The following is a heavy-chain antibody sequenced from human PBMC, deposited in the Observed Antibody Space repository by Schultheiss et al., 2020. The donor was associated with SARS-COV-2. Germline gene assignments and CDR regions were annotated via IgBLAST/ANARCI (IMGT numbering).Heavy chain of an antibody. Sequence: GGSLRLSCAASGFTFDDYAMHWVRQAPGKGLEWVSLISWDGGSTYYADSVKGRFTISRDNSKNSLYLQMNSLRTEDTALYYCAKDSSSGSGRARVVHWYFDLWGRGTLVTVSS. CDR2: ISWDGGST. J-gene: IGHJ2*01. V-gene: IGHV3-43*01. CDR1: GFTFDDYA. D-gene: IGHD6-19*01. CDR3: AKDSSSGSGRARVVHWYFDL.